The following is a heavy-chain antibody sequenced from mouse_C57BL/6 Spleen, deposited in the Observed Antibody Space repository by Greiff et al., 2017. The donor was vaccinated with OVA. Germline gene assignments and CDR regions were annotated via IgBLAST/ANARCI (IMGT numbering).Heavy chain of an antibody. CDR1: GFTFSSYA. Sequence: EVHLVESGGGLVKPGGSLKLSCAASGFTFSSYAMSWVRQTPEKRLEWVATISDGGSYTYYPDNVKGRFTISRDNAKNNLYLQMSHLKSEDTAMYYCARGDYYDYPSYAMDYWGQGTSVTVSS. J-gene: IGHJ4*01. V-gene: IGHV5-4*01. D-gene: IGHD2-4*01. CDR3: ARGDYYDYPSYAMDY. CDR2: ISDGGSYT.